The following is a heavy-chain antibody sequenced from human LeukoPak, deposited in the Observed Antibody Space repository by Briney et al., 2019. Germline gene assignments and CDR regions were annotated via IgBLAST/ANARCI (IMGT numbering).Heavy chain of an antibody. Sequence: PSETLSLTCTVSGGSISSYYWSWIRQPPGKGLEWIGYIYYSGSTNYNPSLKSRVTISVDTSKNQFSLKLSSVTAADTAVYYCARASTVTTNYYYYYMDVWGKGTTVTVSS. CDR3: ARASTVTTNYYYYYMDV. V-gene: IGHV4-59*01. CDR2: IYYSGST. D-gene: IGHD4-11*01. J-gene: IGHJ6*03. CDR1: GGSISSYY.